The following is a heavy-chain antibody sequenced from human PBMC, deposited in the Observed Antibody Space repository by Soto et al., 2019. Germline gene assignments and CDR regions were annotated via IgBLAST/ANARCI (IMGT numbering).Heavy chain of an antibody. CDR3: AKSSRPPYYYYYGMDV. V-gene: IGHV3-23*01. Sequence: PGVSLRLSCAASGFTCSRHAMSWVRQAPGKGLEWVSAISGSGGSTYYADSVKGRFTISRDNSKNTLYLQMNSLRAEDTAVYYCAKSSRPPYYYYYGMDVWGQGTTVTVSS. J-gene: IGHJ6*02. CDR1: GFTCSRHA. CDR2: ISGSGGST.